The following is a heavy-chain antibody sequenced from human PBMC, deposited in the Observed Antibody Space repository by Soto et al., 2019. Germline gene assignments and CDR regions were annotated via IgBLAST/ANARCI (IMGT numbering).Heavy chain of an antibody. J-gene: IGHJ5*02. CDR3: AKEPGNWNYEWFDH. V-gene: IGHV3-23*01. CDR1: GCTFSSYA. D-gene: IGHD1-7*01. Sequence: GGSLRLSCAASGCTFSSYAMSWVRQAPGKGQKRVSAISGSGGSTYYADSVKGRFTISRDNSKNTLYLQMNILRAEDTAVYYCAKEPGNWNYEWFDHWGQGTLVTVSS. CDR2: ISGSGGST.